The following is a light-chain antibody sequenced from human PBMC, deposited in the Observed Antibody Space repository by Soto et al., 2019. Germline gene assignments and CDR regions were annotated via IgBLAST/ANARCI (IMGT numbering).Light chain of an antibody. Sequence: QAVVTQPPSVSAAPGQKVTISCSGSSSNIGNNYVSWYQQLPRTAPKLLIYENNRRPSGIPDRFSGSKSGTSATLGITGLQTGDEADYYCGTWDSSLSAWVFGGGTQLTVL. V-gene: IGLV1-51*02. J-gene: IGLJ3*02. CDR3: GTWDSSLSAWV. CDR1: SSNIGNNY. CDR2: ENN.